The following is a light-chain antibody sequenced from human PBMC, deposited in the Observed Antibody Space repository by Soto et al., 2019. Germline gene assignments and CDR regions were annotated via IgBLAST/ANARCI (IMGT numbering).Light chain of an antibody. CDR3: QHGRT. CDR2: DAS. CDR1: LSVGTS. V-gene: IGKV3-11*01. Sequence: EIVLTHSPATLSLSPGERATLSCRTSLSVGTSLARHQQKPGQSPRLLIYDASKRAAGIPARFSGSGSGTDFTLTISSLEPEDFAVYYCQHGRTFGQGTKLEIK. J-gene: IGKJ2*01.